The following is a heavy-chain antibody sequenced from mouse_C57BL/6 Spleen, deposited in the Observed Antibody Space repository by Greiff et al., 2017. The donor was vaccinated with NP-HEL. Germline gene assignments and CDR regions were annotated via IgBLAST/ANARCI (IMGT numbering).Heavy chain of an antibody. Sequence: QVQLQQSGAELARPGASVKLSCKASGYTFTSYGISWVKQRPGQGLEWIGEIYPRSGNTYYNEKFKGKATLTADKSSSTAYMELRSLTSEDSAVYFCAPYGSSCQGYAMDYWGQGTSVTVSS. CDR3: APYGSSCQGYAMDY. D-gene: IGHD1-1*01. CDR2: IYPRSGNT. V-gene: IGHV1-81*01. CDR1: GYTFTSYG. J-gene: IGHJ4*01.